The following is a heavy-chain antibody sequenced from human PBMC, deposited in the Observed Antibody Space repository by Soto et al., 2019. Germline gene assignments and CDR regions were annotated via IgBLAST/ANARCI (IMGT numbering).Heavy chain of an antibody. CDR2: IYHSGST. CDR1: GYSISSGYY. CDR3: ARMVTRHFDY. Sequence: QVQLQASGPGLVKPSETLSLTCAVSGYSISSGYYWGWIRQPPGKGLEWIGSIYHSGSTYYNPSLKRRVTISVDTSKNQFALKLSSVTAADTAVYYCARMVTRHFDYWGQGTLVTVSS. D-gene: IGHD2-21*02. V-gene: IGHV4-38-2*01. J-gene: IGHJ4*02.